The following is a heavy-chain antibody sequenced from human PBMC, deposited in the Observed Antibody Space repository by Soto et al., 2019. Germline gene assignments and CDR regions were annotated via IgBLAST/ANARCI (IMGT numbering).Heavy chain of an antibody. V-gene: IGHV3-48*02. CDR3: VREMATITEIDY. D-gene: IGHD5-12*01. CDR1: GFTFSTYS. Sequence: GGSLRLSCVASGFTFSTYSMNWVRQAPGRGLEWVSYISHVTTTMYYADSVKGRFAISRDNAKNSLYLQMNSLRDEDTAVYYCVREMATITEIDYWGQRPLVTVSS. CDR2: ISHVTTTM. J-gene: IGHJ4*02.